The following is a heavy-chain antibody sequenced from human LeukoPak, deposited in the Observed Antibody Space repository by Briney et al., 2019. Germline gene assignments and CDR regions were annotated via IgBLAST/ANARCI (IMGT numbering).Heavy chain of an antibody. CDR2: ISAYNGNT. J-gene: IGHJ5*02. CDR3: AGDPIQKYSGGPGLFDA. D-gene: IGHD6-19*01. Sequence: ASVKVSCKASGYTFTSYGISWVRQAPGQGLEWMGWISAYNGNTNYAQNLQGRVTLTTDTTTSTAYLEWRSLRSANTAVYSCAGDPIQKYSGGPGLFDAWGQGTLVTVSS. V-gene: IGHV1-18*01. CDR1: GYTFTSYG.